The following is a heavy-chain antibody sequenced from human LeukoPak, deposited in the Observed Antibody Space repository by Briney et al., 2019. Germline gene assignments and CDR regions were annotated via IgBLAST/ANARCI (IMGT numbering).Heavy chain of an antibody. CDR1: GGSISSSSYY. J-gene: IGHJ6*03. CDR2: INYSGST. Sequence: SETLSLTCTVSGGSISSSSYYWGWIRQPPGKGLEWIGSINYSGSTYYNPSLKSRVTISVDRSKNQFSLKLSSVTAADTAVYYCSRVDSGYDYYYYYYMDVWGKGTTVTVSS. CDR3: SRVDSGYDYYYYYYMDV. D-gene: IGHD5-12*01. V-gene: IGHV4-39*07.